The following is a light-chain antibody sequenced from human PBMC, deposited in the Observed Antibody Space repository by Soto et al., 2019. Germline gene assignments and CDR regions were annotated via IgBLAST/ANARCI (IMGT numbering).Light chain of an antibody. CDR1: QSVSSN. CDR2: DIS. Sequence: IVMTQSPATLSVSPGERATLSCRASQSVSSNLAWYQQKPGQAPRLLIYDISARATGIPTRFSGSGSGTEFTLTISSLQSEDFAVYYCQQYNDWPLTFGGGTKVEIK. V-gene: IGKV3D-15*01. J-gene: IGKJ4*01. CDR3: QQYNDWPLT.